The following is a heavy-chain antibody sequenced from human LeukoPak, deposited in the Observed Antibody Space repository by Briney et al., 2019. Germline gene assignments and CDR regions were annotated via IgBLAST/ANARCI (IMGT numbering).Heavy chain of an antibody. D-gene: IGHD6-19*01. V-gene: IGHV1-8*01. CDR3: ARGRYNSGWDDY. CDR2: MNPNSGNT. Sequence: ASVKVSCKASGYAFTSYDINWVRQATGQGLEWMGWMNPNSGNTGYAQKFQGRVTMTRNTSISTAYMELSSLRSEDTAVYYCARGRYNSGWDDYWSQGTLVTVSS. J-gene: IGHJ4*02. CDR1: GYAFTSYD.